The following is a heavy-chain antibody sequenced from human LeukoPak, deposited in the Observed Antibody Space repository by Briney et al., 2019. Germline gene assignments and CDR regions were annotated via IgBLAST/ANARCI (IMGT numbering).Heavy chain of an antibody. D-gene: IGHD3-10*01. CDR1: GFTFSSYC. CDR2: ISSSSSYI. Sequence: PGGSLRLSCSASGFTFSSYCMRWVRQAPGKGLEWVSSISSSSSYIYYADSVKGRFTISRDNAKNSLYLQMNSLRAEDTAVYYCARERAGSLGSGSYYYYYMDVWGKGTTVTVSS. J-gene: IGHJ6*03. V-gene: IGHV3-21*01. CDR3: ARERAGSLGSGSYYYYYMDV.